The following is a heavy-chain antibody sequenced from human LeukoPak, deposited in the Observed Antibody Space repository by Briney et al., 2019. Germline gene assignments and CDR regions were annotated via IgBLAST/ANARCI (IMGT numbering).Heavy chain of an antibody. D-gene: IGHD5-24*01. CDR3: ARRTEMATITY. Sequence: SETLSLTCTVSGGSISSSSYYWGWIRQPPGKGLEWIGSIYYSGSTYYNPSLKSRVTISVDTSKNQFSLKLSSVTAADTAVYYCARRTEMATITYWGQGTLVTVSS. CDR2: IYYSGST. V-gene: IGHV4-39*01. CDR1: GGSISSSSYY. J-gene: IGHJ4*02.